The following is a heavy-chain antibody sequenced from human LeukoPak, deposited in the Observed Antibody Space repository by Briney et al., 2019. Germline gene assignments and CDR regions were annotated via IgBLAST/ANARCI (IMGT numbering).Heavy chain of an antibody. CDR2: INPNGGGT. V-gene: IGHV1-2*02. CDR3: ARTLDTSGWYSPFDC. J-gene: IGHJ4*02. CDR1: GYTFTDYF. D-gene: IGHD6-19*01. Sequence: ASVKVSCKASGYTFTDYFMHWVRQAPGQGLEWMGWINPNGGGTDYAQRFQGRITLTRDTSISTAYMELSGLTSDGTAVYYCARTLDTSGWYSPFDCWGQGTLVTVSS.